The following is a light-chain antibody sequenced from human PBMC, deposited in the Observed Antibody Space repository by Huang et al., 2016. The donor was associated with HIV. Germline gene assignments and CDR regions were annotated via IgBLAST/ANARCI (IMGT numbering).Light chain of an antibody. V-gene: IGKV1-33*01. CDR1: QDITNS. J-gene: IGKJ4*01. CDR2: DAS. CDR3: QQYHRLPLT. Sequence: DIQMTQSPTSLSASVGDRVTITSQASQDITNSLNWHQQKPGKAPKLRMYDASNLETGVPSRFSGSGSGTNFSFTISGLQPEDFATYYCQQYHRLPLTFGGGTKVEIK.